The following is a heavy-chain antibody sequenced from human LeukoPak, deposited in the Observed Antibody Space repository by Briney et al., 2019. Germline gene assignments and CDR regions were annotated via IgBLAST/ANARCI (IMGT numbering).Heavy chain of an antibody. Sequence: ASVKVSCKASGYTFTSYAITWGRQAPGQGLEWMGWISASKGNTNYAQKLQGRVTMTTDTSKTTAYMELRSLRSDDTAVYYCARVRLDNTMNFDYWGQGTLVTVSS. CDR2: ISASKGNT. V-gene: IGHV1-18*01. CDR1: GYTFTSYA. CDR3: ARVRLDNTMNFDY. J-gene: IGHJ4*02. D-gene: IGHD3-22*01.